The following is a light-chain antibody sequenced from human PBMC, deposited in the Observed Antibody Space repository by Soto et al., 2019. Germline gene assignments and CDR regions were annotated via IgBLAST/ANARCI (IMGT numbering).Light chain of an antibody. J-gene: IGLJ1*01. Sequence: QSALTQPPSASGSPGQSVTISCTGTSSDVGGYNYVSWYQQHPGKAPKLMISEVSKRPSGVPDRFSGSKSGNKASLTVSGLQAEDEADYYCSSYAGSNNLGVFGTGTKLTVL. CDR1: SSDVGGYNY. CDR3: SSYAGSNNLGV. CDR2: EVS. V-gene: IGLV2-8*01.